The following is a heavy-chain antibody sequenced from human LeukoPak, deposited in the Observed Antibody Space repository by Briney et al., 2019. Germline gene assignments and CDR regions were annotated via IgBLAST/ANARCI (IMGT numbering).Heavy chain of an antibody. CDR1: GGSFSGYY. CDR3: ARGVVVVVASDAFDI. Sequence: PSETLSLTCAVYGGSFSGYYWSWIRQPPGKGLEWIGEINHSGSTNYNPSLKSRVTISVDTSKNQFSPKLSSVTAADTAVYYCARGVVVVVASDAFDIWGQGTMVTVSS. J-gene: IGHJ3*02. V-gene: IGHV4-34*09. D-gene: IGHD2-15*01. CDR2: INHSGST.